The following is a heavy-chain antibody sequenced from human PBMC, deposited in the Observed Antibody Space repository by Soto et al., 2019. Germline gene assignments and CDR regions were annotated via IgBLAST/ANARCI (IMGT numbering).Heavy chain of an antibody. CDR2: ISYDGSNK. J-gene: IGHJ4*02. D-gene: IGHD6-13*01. CDR1: GVTFSSYG. V-gene: IGHV3-30*18. Sequence: GGSLRLSCAASGVTFSSYGMHWGRQGPGKGLGWVGVISYDGSNKYYADSVKGRFTISRDNSKNKLYLQMNSLRAEDTAVSYCAKDSPLAGTIDYWGQGTLVTVS. CDR3: AKDSPLAGTIDY.